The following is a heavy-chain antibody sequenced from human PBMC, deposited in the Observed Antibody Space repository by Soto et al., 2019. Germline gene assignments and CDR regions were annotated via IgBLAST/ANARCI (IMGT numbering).Heavy chain of an antibody. CDR2: IYSGGST. J-gene: IGHJ4*02. D-gene: IGHD5-12*01. CDR3: AKAQGQVADAPGY. V-gene: IGHV3-53*01. CDR1: GFIVSSSY. Sequence: PGGSLRLSCAASGFIVSSSYMSWVRQAPGKGLEWVSVIYSGGSTYYADSVKGRFTISRDNSKNTLSLQMNSLRAEDTAVYYCAKAQGQVADAPGYWGQGTLVTVSS.